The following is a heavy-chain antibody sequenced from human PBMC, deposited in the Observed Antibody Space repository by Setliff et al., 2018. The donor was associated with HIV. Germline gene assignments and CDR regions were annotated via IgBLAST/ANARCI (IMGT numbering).Heavy chain of an antibody. CDR2: IYYSGST. D-gene: IGHD3-9*01. V-gene: IGHV4-30-4*02. CDR3: ARVATGPESFDI. Sequence: PSETLSLTCTVSGGSIASGDYYWSWIRQPPGKGLEWIGYIYYSGSTYYNPSLKSRVTISVDTSKNQISLKLSSVTAADTAVYYCARVATGPESFDIWGQGTMVTVSS. J-gene: IGHJ3*02. CDR1: GGSIASGDYY.